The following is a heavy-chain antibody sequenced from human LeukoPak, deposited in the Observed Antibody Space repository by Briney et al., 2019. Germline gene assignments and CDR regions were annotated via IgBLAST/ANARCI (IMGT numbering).Heavy chain of an antibody. D-gene: IGHD3-22*01. J-gene: IGHJ4*02. V-gene: IGHV3-9*01. CDR1: GFTFDDYA. CDR3: AKGIYYYDSSGYYGNYFDY. Sequence: GGSLRHSCAASGFTFDDYAMHWVRQAPGKGLEWVSGISWNSGSIGYADSVKGRFTISRDNAKNSLYLQMNSLRAEDTALYYCAKGIYYYDSSGYYGNYFDYWGQGTLVTVSS. CDR2: ISWNSGSI.